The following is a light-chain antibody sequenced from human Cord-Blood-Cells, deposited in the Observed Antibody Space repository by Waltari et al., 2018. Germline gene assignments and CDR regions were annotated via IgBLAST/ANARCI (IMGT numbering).Light chain of an antibody. V-gene: IGLV2-14*01. J-gene: IGLJ1*01. CDR2: DVS. Sequence: QSALTQPASVSGSPGQSITISCTGTSSDVGGYKYVSWYQQNPGKAPKLMIYDVSNRPSGVSNRCSGSKSGNTASLTISGLQAEDEADYYCSSYTSSSTYVFGTGTKVTVL. CDR1: SSDVGGYKY. CDR3: SSYTSSSTYV.